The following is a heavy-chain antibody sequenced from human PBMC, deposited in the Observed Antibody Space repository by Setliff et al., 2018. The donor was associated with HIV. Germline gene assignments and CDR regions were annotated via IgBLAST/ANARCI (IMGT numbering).Heavy chain of an antibody. CDR3: ARGNNDYVYLDY. CDR2: IYFTGPT. Sequence: SETLSLTCTVSNGSIGTYYWTWIRQPPGKGLVYIGYIYFTGPTKFNPSLKSRVTMSVDTSKNQFSLKLSSVTAADTAVYYCARGNNDYVYLDYWGQGALVTVSS. D-gene: IGHD3-16*01. CDR1: NGSIGTYY. V-gene: IGHV4-59*01. J-gene: IGHJ4*02.